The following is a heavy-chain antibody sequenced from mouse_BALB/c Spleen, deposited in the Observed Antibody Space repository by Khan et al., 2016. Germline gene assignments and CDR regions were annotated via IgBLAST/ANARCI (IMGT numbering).Heavy chain of an antibody. D-gene: IGHD4-1*02. CDR1: GYTFTSYW. Sequence: VQLQQPGAELVKPGASVKLSCKASGYTFTSYWMHWVKQRPGQGLEWIGEINPSNGRTNYDEKFKTKATLTVDKSSSTAYMQLSSLTSEDSAVYYCARGGPNWDYFDYWGQGTTLTVSS. J-gene: IGHJ2*01. CDR3: ARGGPNWDYFDY. CDR2: INPSNGRT. V-gene: IGHV1S81*02.